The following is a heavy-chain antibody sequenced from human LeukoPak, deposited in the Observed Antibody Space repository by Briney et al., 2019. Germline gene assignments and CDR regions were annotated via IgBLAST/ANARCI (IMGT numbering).Heavy chain of an antibody. D-gene: IGHD3-3*01. CDR1: EYMFNSDG. Sequence: ASVKVSCKASEYMFNSDGINWVRQAPGQGLEWMGWINTNTGNPTYAQAFTGRFVFSLDTSVSEAFLQISNLKAGDTAVYYCARDGSVPDFWSGNRSGMDVWGQGTTVTVSS. CDR2: INTNTGNP. CDR3: ARDGSVPDFWSGNRSGMDV. J-gene: IGHJ6*02. V-gene: IGHV7-4-1*02.